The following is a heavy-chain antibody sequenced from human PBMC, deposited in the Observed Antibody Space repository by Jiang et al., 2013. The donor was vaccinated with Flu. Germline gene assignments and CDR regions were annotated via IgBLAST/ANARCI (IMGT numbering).Heavy chain of an antibody. V-gene: IGHV1-46*01. CDR2: IXPFGGST. CDR3: ARIRSCGGDCYYFDY. CDR1: FTNYE. D-gene: IGHD2-21*02. Sequence: FTNYEVHWVRQAPGQGLEWMALIXPFGGSTDFAQRYQGRVTVTRDTATTTVYMQLSSLTSEDTAVYYCARIRSCGGDCYYFDYWGQGTLVTVSS. J-gene: IGHJ4*02.